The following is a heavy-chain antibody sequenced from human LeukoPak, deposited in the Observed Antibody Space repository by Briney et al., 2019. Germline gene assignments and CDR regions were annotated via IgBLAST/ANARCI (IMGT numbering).Heavy chain of an antibody. D-gene: IGHD3-10*01. CDR2: INHSGST. CDR1: GGSFSGYY. Sequence: PSETLSLTCAVYGGSFSGYYWSWIRQPPGKGLEWIGEINHSGSTNYNPSLKSRVTISVDTSKNQFSLKLSSVTAADTAVYYCARHGSGKTYYYYYGMDVWGQGTTVTVSS. CDR3: ARHGSGKTYYYYYGMDV. J-gene: IGHJ6*02. V-gene: IGHV4-34*01.